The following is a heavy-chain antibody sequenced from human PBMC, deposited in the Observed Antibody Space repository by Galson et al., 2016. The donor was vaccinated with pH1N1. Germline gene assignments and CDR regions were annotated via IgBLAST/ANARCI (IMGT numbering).Heavy chain of an antibody. D-gene: IGHD7-27*01. CDR2: INQDGSEK. CDR3: ARDTGA. Sequence: SLRLSCAASGFSFSSYWMSWVRQAPGKGLDWVANINQDGSEKYYTDSVKGRFTVSRDSSKNTVYLQMNSLRAEDTAVYYCARDTGAWGQGTLVTVSS. J-gene: IGHJ5*02. CDR1: GFSFSSYW. V-gene: IGHV3-7*03.